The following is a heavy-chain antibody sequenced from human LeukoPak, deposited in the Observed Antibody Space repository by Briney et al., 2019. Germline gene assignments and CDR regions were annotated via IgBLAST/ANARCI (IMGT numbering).Heavy chain of an antibody. Sequence: SETLSLTCAVSGGSISSSNWWSWVRQPPGKGLEWIGEIYHSGSTNYNPSLKSRVTISVDTSKNQFSLKLSSVTAADTAVYYCARATGGYCSGGSCYPYGYYMDVWGKGTTVTISS. D-gene: IGHD2-15*01. CDR2: IYHSGST. V-gene: IGHV4-4*02. CDR3: ARATGGYCSGGSCYPYGYYMDV. J-gene: IGHJ6*03. CDR1: GGSISSSNW.